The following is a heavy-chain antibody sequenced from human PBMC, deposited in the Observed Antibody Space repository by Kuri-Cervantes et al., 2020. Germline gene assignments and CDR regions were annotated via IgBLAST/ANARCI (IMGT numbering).Heavy chain of an antibody. V-gene: IGHV3-53*01. J-gene: IGHJ4*02. Sequence: GESLKISCAASGFTVSSNYMSWVRQAPGKGLEWVSIIYNNGSTYYADSVKGRFTISRDNSKNTLYLQMNSLRAEDTAVYYCAKSVRYFVAAAGGWGQGTLVTVSS. CDR2: IYNNGST. CDR3: AKSVRYFVAAAGG. CDR1: GFTVSSNY. D-gene: IGHD6-13*01.